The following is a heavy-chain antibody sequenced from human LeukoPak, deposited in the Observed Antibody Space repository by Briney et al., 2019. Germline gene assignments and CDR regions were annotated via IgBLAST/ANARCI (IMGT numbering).Heavy chain of an antibody. V-gene: IGHV3-15*01. J-gene: IGHJ4*02. CDR3: ATFTSGWY. Sequence: GGSLRLSCAASGFTFDNVWMNWFRQAPGKGPEWVGRIKSRGDGGATDYAAPVNGRFTISRDDPKNTLFLQMNSLKTEDTAVYYCATFTSGWYWGQGTLVTVSS. D-gene: IGHD6-19*01. CDR1: GFTFDNVW. CDR2: IKSRGDGGAT.